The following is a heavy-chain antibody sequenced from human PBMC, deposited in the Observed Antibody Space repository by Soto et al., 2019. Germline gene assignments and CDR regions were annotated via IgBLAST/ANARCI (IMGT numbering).Heavy chain of an antibody. V-gene: IGHV4-4*02. CDR3: ARAGRGDIFYYYYGMDV. CDR1: GGSISSSNW. CDR2: IYHSGST. J-gene: IGHJ6*02. D-gene: IGHD3-10*01. Sequence: QVQLQEWGPGLVKPSGTLSLTCGVSGGSISSSNWWNWVRQPPGKGLEWIGEIYHSGSTNYNPSLKSRVTISVDKSTSHFSLKLSSVTAADTAVYYCARAGRGDIFYYYYGMDVWGQGTTVTVSS.